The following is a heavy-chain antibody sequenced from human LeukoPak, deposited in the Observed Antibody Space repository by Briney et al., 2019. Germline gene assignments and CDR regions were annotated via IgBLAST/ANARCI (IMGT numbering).Heavy chain of an antibody. J-gene: IGHJ5*02. CDR2: IYYSGST. Sequence: SETLSLTCTVSGGSISSSSYYWGWIRQPPGKGLEWIGSIYYSGSTYYNPSLKSRVTISVDTSKNQFSLKLSSVTAADTAVYYCARPYSSSWYTNWFDPWGQGTLVTVSS. CDR3: ARPYSSSWYTNWFDP. CDR1: GGSISSSSYY. D-gene: IGHD6-13*01. V-gene: IGHV4-39*01.